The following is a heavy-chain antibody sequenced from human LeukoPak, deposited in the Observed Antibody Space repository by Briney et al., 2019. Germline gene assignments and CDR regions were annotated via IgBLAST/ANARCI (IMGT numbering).Heavy chain of an antibody. D-gene: IGHD2-15*01. CDR2: ISYDGSDK. J-gene: IGHJ4*02. V-gene: IGHV3-30*03. Sequence: PGRSLRLSCAASGFTFSSYGMHWVRQAPGKGLEWVAVISYDGSDKYYADSVKGRFTISRDNSKNTLYLQMNSLRAEDTAVYYCAREVEGLDYWGQGTLVTVSS. CDR1: GFTFSSYG. CDR3: AREVEGLDY.